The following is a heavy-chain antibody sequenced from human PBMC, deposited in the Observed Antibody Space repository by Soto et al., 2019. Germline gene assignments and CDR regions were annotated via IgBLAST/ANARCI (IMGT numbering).Heavy chain of an antibody. CDR1: GFTFSSYA. CDR3: AKDRSLRYFDWYNDAFDI. Sequence: GSLRLSCAASGFTFSSYAMSWVRQAPGKGLEWVSAISGSGGSTYYADSVKGRFTISRDNSKNTLYLQMNSLRAEDTAVYYCAKDRSLRYFDWYNDAFDIWGQGTMVTVSS. D-gene: IGHD3-9*01. J-gene: IGHJ3*02. CDR2: ISGSGGST. V-gene: IGHV3-23*01.